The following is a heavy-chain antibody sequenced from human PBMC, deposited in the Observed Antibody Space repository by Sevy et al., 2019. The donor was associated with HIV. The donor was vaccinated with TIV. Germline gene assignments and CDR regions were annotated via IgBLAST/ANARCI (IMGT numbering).Heavy chain of an antibody. CDR3: ARAFRAVAGSYYFGY. Sequence: SETLSLTCTVSGGSISISSYYWGWIRQPSGKGLEWIGSFYYSESTYYNPSLKSRVTISVDTSKNQFSLKLSSVTAADTAVYYCARAFRAVAGSYYFGYWGQGTLVTVSS. J-gene: IGHJ4*02. CDR1: GGSISISSYY. D-gene: IGHD6-19*01. V-gene: IGHV4-39*01. CDR2: FYYSEST.